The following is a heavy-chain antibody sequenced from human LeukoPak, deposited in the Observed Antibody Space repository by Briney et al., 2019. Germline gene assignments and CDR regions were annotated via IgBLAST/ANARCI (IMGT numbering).Heavy chain of an antibody. D-gene: IGHD6-13*01. V-gene: IGHV3-11*01. J-gene: IGHJ4*02. CDR3: ARLGIITAAGSNDY. CDR2: ISYGGDTI. CDR1: EFTFSDYY. Sequence: PGGSLRLSCAASEFTFSDYYMSWIRQAPGKGLEWVSYISYGGDTIYYADSVKGRFTVSRDNAKNSLYLQMNSLRAEDTAVYYCARLGIITAAGSNDYWGQGTLVTVSS.